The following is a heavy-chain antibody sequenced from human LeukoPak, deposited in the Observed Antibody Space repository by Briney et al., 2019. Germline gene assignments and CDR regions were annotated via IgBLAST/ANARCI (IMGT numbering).Heavy chain of an antibody. D-gene: IGHD2-15*01. CDR2: VSGSGGST. J-gene: IGHJ4*02. Sequence: PGGSLRLSCAASGFSFSNYEMNWVRQAPGKGLEWVSGVSGSGGSTYYADSVKGRFTISRDNSKNTLYLQMNSLRAEDTAVYYCAKAREAYCSGGSCYEFDYWGQGTLVTVSS. CDR1: GFSFSNYE. CDR3: AKAREAYCSGGSCYEFDY. V-gene: IGHV3-23*01.